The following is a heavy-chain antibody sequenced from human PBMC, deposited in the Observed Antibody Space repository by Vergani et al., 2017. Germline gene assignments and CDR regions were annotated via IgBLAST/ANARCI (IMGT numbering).Heavy chain of an antibody. CDR2: ISSSSSYI. D-gene: IGHD4-23*01. Sequence: EVQLLESGGGLVQPGGSLRLSCAASGFTFSSYAMSWVRQAPGKGLEWVSSISSSSSYIYYADSVKGRFTISRDNAKNSLYLQMNSLRAEDTAVYYCARATLTPGGTIYFDYWGQGTLVTVSS. CDR3: ARATLTPGGTIYFDY. CDR1: GFTFSSYA. V-gene: IGHV3-21*01. J-gene: IGHJ4*02.